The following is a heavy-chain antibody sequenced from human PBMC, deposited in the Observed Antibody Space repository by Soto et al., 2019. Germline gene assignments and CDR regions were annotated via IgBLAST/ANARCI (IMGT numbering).Heavy chain of an antibody. Sequence: GGSLRLSCAASGFTFSSYAMSWVHQAPGKGLEWVSAISGSGGSTYYADSVKGRFTISRDNSKNTLYLQMNSLRAEDTAVYYCAKTRCSSTSCYYDAFDIWGQGTMVTVSS. CDR2: ISGSGGST. CDR1: GFTFSSYA. V-gene: IGHV3-23*01. J-gene: IGHJ3*02. D-gene: IGHD2-2*01. CDR3: AKTRCSSTSCYYDAFDI.